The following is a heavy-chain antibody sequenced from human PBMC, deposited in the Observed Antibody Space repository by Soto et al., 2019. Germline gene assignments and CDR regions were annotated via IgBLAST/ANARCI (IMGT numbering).Heavy chain of an antibody. CDR1: GYSFTGHY. V-gene: IGHV1-2*02. Sequence: AAVKVSCKVSGYSFTGHYMHWVRQAPGQGLEWMGWINPNSGDTNYVRKFQDRVTMNRDTYIKTVDMALSSLRSDDTAVYYCARALIGVLDWLPHNYYYGMDVWGQGTTVTVSS. J-gene: IGHJ6*02. CDR2: INPNSGDT. D-gene: IGHD3-3*01. CDR3: ARALIGVLDWLPHNYYYGMDV.